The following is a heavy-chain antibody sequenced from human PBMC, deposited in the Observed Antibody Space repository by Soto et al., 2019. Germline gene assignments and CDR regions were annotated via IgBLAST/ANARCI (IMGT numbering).Heavy chain of an antibody. V-gene: IGHV4-61*01. CDR2: IYNSGST. CDR3: AREFAY. CDR1: GGSVSSSTYY. Sequence: SETLSLTCTVSGGSVSSSTYYWNWIRQPPGKGLEWIGLIYNSGSTNYNPSLKSRVTISVDRSKTQFSLTLNSVTAADTAVYYCAREFAYWGQGILVTGSS. J-gene: IGHJ4*02.